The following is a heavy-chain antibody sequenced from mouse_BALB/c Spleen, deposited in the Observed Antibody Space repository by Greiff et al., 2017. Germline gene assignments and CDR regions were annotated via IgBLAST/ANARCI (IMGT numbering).Heavy chain of an antibody. CDR2: INPSNGGT. CDR3: ARMVAPYYYAMDY. Sequence: QVQLQQPGAELVKPGASVKLSCKASGYTFTSYYMYWVKQRPGQGLEWIGGINPSNGGTNFNEKFKSKATLTVDKSSSTAYMQLSSLTSEDSAVYYCARMVAPYYYAMDYWGQGTSVTVSS. J-gene: IGHJ4*01. CDR1: GYTFTSYY. V-gene: IGHV1S81*02. D-gene: IGHD1-1*02.